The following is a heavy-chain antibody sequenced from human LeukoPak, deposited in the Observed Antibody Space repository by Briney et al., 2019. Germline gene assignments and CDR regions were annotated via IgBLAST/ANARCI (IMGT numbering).Heavy chain of an antibody. Sequence: SETLSLTCTVSGGSISSSSYYWGWIRQPPGKGLEWIGSIYYSGSTNYNPSLKSRVTISVDTSKNQFSLKLSSVTAADTAVYYCARSYSRFYYYYMDVWGKGTTVTISS. CDR2: IYYSGST. V-gene: IGHV4-39*07. CDR3: ARSYSRFYYYYMDV. D-gene: IGHD6-13*01. J-gene: IGHJ6*03. CDR1: GGSISSSSYY.